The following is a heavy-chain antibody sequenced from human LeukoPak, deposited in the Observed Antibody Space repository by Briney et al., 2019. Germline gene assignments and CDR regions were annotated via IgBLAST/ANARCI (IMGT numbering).Heavy chain of an antibody. Sequence: SDTLSLTCTVSGASISSHYWSSIRQPPGKGLEWIGYIYYSGSTNYTNYNPSLKSRVTISVDTSKNQFSLKLSSVTAADTAVYYCARDPIVSVGDWYFDLWGRGTLVTVSS. V-gene: IGHV4-59*11. CDR1: GASISSHY. D-gene: IGHD3-16*02. CDR3: ARDPIVSVGDWYFDL. CDR2: IYYSGSTNYT. J-gene: IGHJ2*01.